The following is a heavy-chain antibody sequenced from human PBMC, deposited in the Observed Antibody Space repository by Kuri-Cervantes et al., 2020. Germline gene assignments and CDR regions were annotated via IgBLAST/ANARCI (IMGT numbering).Heavy chain of an antibody. D-gene: IGHD1-1*01. CDR2: MHERGST. J-gene: IGHJ4*02. Sequence: ESLKISCTVSGGSISSSSYYWGWIRQPPGKGLEWIGSMHERGSTYYNPSLKSRVTISGDTSKNQFSLKLTSVTAADTAVYYCARTTGTNIIDYWGQGTLVTVSS. V-gene: IGHV4-39*07. CDR3: ARTTGTNIIDY. CDR1: GGSISSSSYY.